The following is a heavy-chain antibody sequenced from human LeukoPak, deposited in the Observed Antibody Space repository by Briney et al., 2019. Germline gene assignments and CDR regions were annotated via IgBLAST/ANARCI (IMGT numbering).Heavy chain of an antibody. V-gene: IGHV1-18*03. CDR1: GYTFTNYG. D-gene: IGHD1-26*01. CDR2: ISAYNGNT. CDR3: ARSGGHNYYYYGMDV. J-gene: IGHJ6*02. Sequence: ASVKVSCKASGYTFTNYGISWVRQAHGQGLEWMGWISAYNGNTKYAQKFQSRVTMTTDTYTQTVNMELRSAKSTALAVCYCARSGGHNYYYYGMDVWGQGTTVIVSS.